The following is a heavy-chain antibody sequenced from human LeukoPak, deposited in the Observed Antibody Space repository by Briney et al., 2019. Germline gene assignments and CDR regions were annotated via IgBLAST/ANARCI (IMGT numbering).Heavy chain of an antibody. CDR1: GYTFTGYY. V-gene: IGHV1-2*02. CDR2: INPNSGGT. CDR3: ARDNRYSGYDLYYYYMDV. J-gene: IGHJ6*03. D-gene: IGHD5-12*01. Sequence: GASVKVSCKASGYTFTGYYMHWVRQAPGQGLEWMGWINPNSGGTNYAQKFQGRVTMTRDTSISTAYMELSRLRSDDTAVYYCARDNRYSGYDLYYYYMDVWGKGTTVTVSS.